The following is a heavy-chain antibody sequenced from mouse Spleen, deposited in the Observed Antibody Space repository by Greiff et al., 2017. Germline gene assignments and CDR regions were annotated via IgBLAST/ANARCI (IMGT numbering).Heavy chain of an antibody. V-gene: IGHV5-17*01. Sequence: EVHLVESGGGLVKPGGSLKLSCAASGFTFSDYGMHWVRQAPEKGLEWVAYISSGSSTIYYADTVKGRFTISRDNAKNTLFLQMTSLRSEDTAMYYCARAGTRYAMDYWGQGTSVAVSS. CDR3: ARAGTRYAMDY. CDR1: GFTFSDYG. CDR2: ISSGSSTI. J-gene: IGHJ4*01. D-gene: IGHD3-3*01.